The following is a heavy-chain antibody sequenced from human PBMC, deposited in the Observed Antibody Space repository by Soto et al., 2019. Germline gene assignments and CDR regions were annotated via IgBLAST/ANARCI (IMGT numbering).Heavy chain of an antibody. V-gene: IGHV3-74*01. Sequence: EVQLVESGGGLVQPGGSLRLSCAASGFTFTNYWMHWVRQVPGKGLVWVSRINGDGAYRSYADFAKGRFTISRDNAKNTVYLQMNGLRAEDTSVYYCARDLTPAETPGDDFDYWGRGTLVTVSS. CDR1: GFTFTNYW. CDR2: INGDGAYR. CDR3: ARDLTPAETPGDDFDY. J-gene: IGHJ4*02. D-gene: IGHD3-9*01.